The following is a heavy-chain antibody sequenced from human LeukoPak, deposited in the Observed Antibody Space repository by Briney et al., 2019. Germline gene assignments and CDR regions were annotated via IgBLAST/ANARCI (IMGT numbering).Heavy chain of an antibody. Sequence: GGSLRLSCAASGFTFSSYGMHWVRQAPGKGLEWVAVIWYDGSNKYYADSVKGRFTISSDNSKNTLYLQMNSLRAEDTAVYYCAREIVVVPAAHVCYYYGMDVWGQGTTVTVSS. CDR1: GFTFSSYG. CDR2: IWYDGSNK. V-gene: IGHV3-33*01. J-gene: IGHJ6*02. CDR3: AREIVVVPAAHVCYYYGMDV. D-gene: IGHD2-2*01.